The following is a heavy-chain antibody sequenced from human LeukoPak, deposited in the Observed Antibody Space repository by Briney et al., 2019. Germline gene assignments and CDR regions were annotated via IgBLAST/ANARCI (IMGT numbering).Heavy chain of an antibody. J-gene: IGHJ5*02. V-gene: IGHV4-4*09. Sequence: SETLSLTCAVSGGSFSGYYWSWVRQSPGKGLEWIGYIFTSGWTDYNPSLKSRVTMSVDTSKNQLSMELRFLTAADTAVYYCATSHDVKSAPNDLWGQGTLVTVSS. D-gene: IGHD3-10*02. CDR3: ATSHDVKSAPNDL. CDR2: IFTSGWT. CDR1: GGSFSGYY.